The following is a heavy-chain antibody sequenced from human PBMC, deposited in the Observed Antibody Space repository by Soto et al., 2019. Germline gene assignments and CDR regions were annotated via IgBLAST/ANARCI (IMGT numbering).Heavy chain of an antibody. Sequence: PGGTLRLSCAASGFTLSRYGMNWLRQAPGKGLEWVASLSSTTRYVYYADSVKGRFSTSRDNAKNILYLEMYALRTEDTAVYYCGRGASGGRVGKCFESWRPGILLTV. V-gene: IGHV3-21*06. CDR3: GRGASGGRVGKCFES. J-gene: IGHJ5*01. CDR1: GFTLSRYG. D-gene: IGHD2-2*01. CDR2: LSSTTRYV.